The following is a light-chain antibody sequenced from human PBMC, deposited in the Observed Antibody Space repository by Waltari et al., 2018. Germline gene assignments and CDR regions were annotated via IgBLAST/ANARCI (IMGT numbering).Light chain of an antibody. J-gene: IGKJ2*01. CDR2: DAS. Sequence: EIVLTQSPATLSLSPGETVTLSCRASQGVGTYLAWYQQKPGQAPRLLIYDASNRATGIPDRFRGSGSGTDFTLTIDSLEPEDFALYYCQQRSSWTPHTFGQGARLEIK. CDR1: QGVGTY. CDR3: QQRSSWTPHT. V-gene: IGKV3-11*01.